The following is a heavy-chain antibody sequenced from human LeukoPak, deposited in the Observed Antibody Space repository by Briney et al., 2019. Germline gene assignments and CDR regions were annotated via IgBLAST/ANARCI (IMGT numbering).Heavy chain of an antibody. CDR2: FEREGGKT. D-gene: IGHD6-13*01. Sequence: GASVNVSCKVSGYTLTELSMFWVRQAPGKGLEGRGRFEREGGKTVYAPNFEGSVTMSEDTSTDKAYNALSSLRSDDTAVYYCATGYLVTAGLMDVWGQGHTVLVTS. CDR1: GYTLTELS. J-gene: IGHJ6*02. V-gene: IGHV1-24*01. CDR3: ATGYLVTAGLMDV.